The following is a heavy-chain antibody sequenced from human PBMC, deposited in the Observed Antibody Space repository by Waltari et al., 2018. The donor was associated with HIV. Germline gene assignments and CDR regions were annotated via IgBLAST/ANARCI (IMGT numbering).Heavy chain of an antibody. D-gene: IGHD6-6*01. CDR1: GYSFTSYW. Sequence: EVQLVQSGAEVKKPGESLKISCKGSGYSFTSYWIGWVRQMPGKGLEWMGIIYPGDSDTRYSPSFQGQVTISADKSISTAYLQWSSLKASDTAMYYCARPRYSSSSGWTFDYWGQGTLVTVSS. J-gene: IGHJ4*02. V-gene: IGHV5-51*03. CDR2: IYPGDSDT. CDR3: ARPRYSSSSGWTFDY.